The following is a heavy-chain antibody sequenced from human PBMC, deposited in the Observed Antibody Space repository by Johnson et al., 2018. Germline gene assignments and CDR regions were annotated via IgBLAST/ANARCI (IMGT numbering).Heavy chain of an antibody. CDR2: ISYDGSNK. J-gene: IGHJ6*04. V-gene: IGHV3-30-3*01. CDR3: ARDPKSILWSLDQQDV. D-gene: IGHD2-21*01. Sequence: QVQLVQSGGGVVQPGRSLRLSCAASGFTFSSYAMHWVRQAPGNGLEWVAVISYDGSNKYYADSVKGRFTISRDNSKNTLYLQMNSLRAGDTAVYYCARDPKSILWSLDQQDVWGKGTTVTVSS. CDR1: GFTFSSYA.